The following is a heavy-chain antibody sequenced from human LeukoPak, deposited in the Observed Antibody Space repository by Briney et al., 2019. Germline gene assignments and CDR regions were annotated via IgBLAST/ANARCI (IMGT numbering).Heavy chain of an antibody. J-gene: IGHJ5*02. V-gene: IGHV4-59*01. CDR2: VNYFGNT. CDR3: ASSIPGASRIWFNP. Sequence: SETLSLTCTVSGASISSYYWNWIRQSPGKGLEWIGYVNYFGNTEYNPSLKRRVTISVDTSKIQFFLKVSSVTAADTAVYYCASSIPGASRIWFNPWGQGTPVTVSS. D-gene: IGHD1-26*01. CDR1: GASISSYY.